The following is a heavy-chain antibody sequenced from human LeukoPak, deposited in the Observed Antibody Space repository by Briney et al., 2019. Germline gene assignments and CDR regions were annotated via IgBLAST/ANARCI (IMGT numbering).Heavy chain of an antibody. Sequence: SGLALVKPTQTLTLTCTFSGFSLSTSGMRVSWIRQPPGKALEWLARIDWDGDKFYSTSLKTRLTISRDTSKNQVVLTMTNMDPVDTATYYCARGSGREVPAAMAFGYWGQGALVTVSS. J-gene: IGHJ4*02. CDR3: ARGSGREVPAAMAFGY. CDR2: IDWDGDK. D-gene: IGHD2-2*01. V-gene: IGHV2-70*04. CDR1: GFSLSTSGMR.